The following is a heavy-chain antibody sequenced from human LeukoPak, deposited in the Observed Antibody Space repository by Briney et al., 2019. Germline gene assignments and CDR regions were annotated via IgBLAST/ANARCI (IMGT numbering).Heavy chain of an antibody. Sequence: SQTLSLTCTVSDDSISSGGSYWSWIRQHPGKGLEWIGYIYYSGATHYNPSLKSRVTISVDTSKNQFSLKLSSVTAADTAVYYCARDGGTGDDYFDYWGQGTLVTVSS. CDR2: IYYSGAT. CDR3: ARDGGTGDDYFDY. J-gene: IGHJ4*02. CDR1: DDSISSGGSY. D-gene: IGHD7-27*01. V-gene: IGHV4-31*03.